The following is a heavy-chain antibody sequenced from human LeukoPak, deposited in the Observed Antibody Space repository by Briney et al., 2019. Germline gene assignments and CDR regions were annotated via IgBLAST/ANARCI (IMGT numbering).Heavy chain of an antibody. Sequence: GGSLRLSCAASGFTFSSYSMNWVRQAPGKGLEWVSSISSSSSYIYYADSVKGRFTISRDNAKNSLYLQMNSLRAEDTAVYYCARGSIFRREPMTTVTSFDYWGQGTLVTVSS. CDR2: ISSSSSYI. CDR1: GFTFSSYS. D-gene: IGHD4-17*01. CDR3: ARGSIFRREPMTTVTSFDY. J-gene: IGHJ4*02. V-gene: IGHV3-21*01.